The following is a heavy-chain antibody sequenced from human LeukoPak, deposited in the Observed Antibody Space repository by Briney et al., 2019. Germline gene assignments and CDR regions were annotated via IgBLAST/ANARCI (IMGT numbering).Heavy chain of an antibody. CDR3: ASDVDTAMVN. Sequence: GGSLRLSCAASGFTFSNYGMHWVRQAPGKGLEWVAVIWYDGSNKYYADSVKGRFTISRDNSKNTLYLQMNSLRAEDTAVYYCASDVDTAMVNWGQGTLVTVSS. CDR1: GFTFSNYG. V-gene: IGHV3-33*01. D-gene: IGHD5-18*01. CDR2: IWYDGSNK. J-gene: IGHJ4*02.